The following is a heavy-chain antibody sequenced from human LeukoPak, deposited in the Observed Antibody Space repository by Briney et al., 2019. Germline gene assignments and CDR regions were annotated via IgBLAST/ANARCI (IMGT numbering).Heavy chain of an antibody. V-gene: IGHV4-59*08. Sequence: SETLSLTCTVSGGSISGSYWSSIRQPPGKGLEWIGYIFSSGSTNYNPSLKSRVTISEDTSVNQFSLKPSSVTAADSAVYYCARHYYDRSDSYSFDYWGQGTLVTVSS. J-gene: IGHJ4*02. CDR2: IFSSGST. CDR3: ARHYYDRSDSYSFDY. CDR1: GGSISGSY. D-gene: IGHD3-22*01.